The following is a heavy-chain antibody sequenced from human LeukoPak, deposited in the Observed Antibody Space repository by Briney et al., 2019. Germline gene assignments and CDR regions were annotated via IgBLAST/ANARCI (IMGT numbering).Heavy chain of an antibody. J-gene: IGHJ4*02. Sequence: GASVKVSCKASGYTSTNYGFIWVRQAPGQGLEWMGWISAYNGNTNYAQKLQGRVTMTTDTSTSTAYLELRSLRSDDTAVYYCANTIGARLMYFDYWGQGTLVTVSS. CDR2: ISAYNGNT. CDR1: GYTSTNYG. CDR3: ANTIGARLMYFDY. V-gene: IGHV1-18*01. D-gene: IGHD6-6*01.